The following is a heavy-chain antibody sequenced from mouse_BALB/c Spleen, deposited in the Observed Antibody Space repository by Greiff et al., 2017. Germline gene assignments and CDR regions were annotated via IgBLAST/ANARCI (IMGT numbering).Heavy chain of an antibody. V-gene: IGHV5-6-2*01. CDR3: ARHYYGSSYYAMDY. CDR2: INSNGGST. CDR1: GFTFSSYY. Sequence: EVKLVESGGGLVKLGGSLKLSCAASGFTFSSYYMSWVRQTPEKRLELVAAINSNGGSTYYPDTVKGRFTISRDNAKNTLYLQMSSLKSEDTALYYCARHYYGSSYYAMDYWGQGTSVTVSS. J-gene: IGHJ4*01. D-gene: IGHD1-1*01.